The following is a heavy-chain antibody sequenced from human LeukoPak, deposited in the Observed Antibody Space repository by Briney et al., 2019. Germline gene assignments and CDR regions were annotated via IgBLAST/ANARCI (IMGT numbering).Heavy chain of an antibody. CDR2: IHYSGSA. D-gene: IGHD1-7*01. CDR1: GGSFSGYY. J-gene: IGHJ4*02. Sequence: SETLSLTCAVYGGSFSGYYWTWIRQPPGKGLEWIGEIHYSGSATYNPSLKSRVTISVDTSKNQFSLKMNSVTAADTAAYYCVRDTWEDWKYKGPLDYWGQGTLVTVSS. CDR3: VRDTWEDWKYKGPLDY. V-gene: IGHV4-34*01.